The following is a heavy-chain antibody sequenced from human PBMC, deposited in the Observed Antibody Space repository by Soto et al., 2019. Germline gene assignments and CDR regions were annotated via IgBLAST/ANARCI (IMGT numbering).Heavy chain of an antibody. D-gene: IGHD4-17*01. J-gene: IGHJ6*02. Sequence: SETLSLTCTVSGGSISSYYWSWIRQPPGKGLEWIGYIYYSGSTNYNPSLKSRVTISVDTSTDTAYMELSSLRSEDTAVYYCATETPPDDYGVLPDYYGMDVWGQGTTVTVSS. CDR3: ATETPPDDYGVLPDYYGMDV. CDR1: GGSISSYY. CDR2: IYYSGST. V-gene: IGHV4-59*01.